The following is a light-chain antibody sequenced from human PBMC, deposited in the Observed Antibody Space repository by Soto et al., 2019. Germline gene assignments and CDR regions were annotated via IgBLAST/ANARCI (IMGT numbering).Light chain of an antibody. CDR1: SSNIGSNT. Sequence: QSVLTQSPSASGTPGQRVTISCSGSSSNIGSNTVNWYQQLPGTAPKLLIYSNNQRPSGVPDRFSGSKSGTSASLAISGLQPEDEADYYCAAWDDSLNGPNWVFGGGTKLTVL. CDR2: SNN. J-gene: IGLJ3*02. V-gene: IGLV1-44*01. CDR3: AAWDDSLNGPNWV.